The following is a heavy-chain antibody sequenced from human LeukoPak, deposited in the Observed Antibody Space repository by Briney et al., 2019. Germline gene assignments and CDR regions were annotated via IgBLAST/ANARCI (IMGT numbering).Heavy chain of an antibody. CDR3: ARDRGYSYGYYFDY. CDR2: IKQDGSVK. D-gene: IGHD5-18*01. CDR1: GFTFSSYW. J-gene: IGHJ4*02. V-gene: IGHV3-7*01. Sequence: GGSLRLSCAASGFTFSSYWMSWVRQAPGKGLEWVANIKQDGSVKYYVDAVKGRFTISRDNAKNSLYLQMNSLRAEDTAVYYCARDRGYSYGYYFDYWGQGTLVTVSS.